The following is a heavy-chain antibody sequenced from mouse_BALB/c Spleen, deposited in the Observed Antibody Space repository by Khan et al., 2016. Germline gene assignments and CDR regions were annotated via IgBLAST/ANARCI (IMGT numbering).Heavy chain of an antibody. D-gene: IGHD1-1*01. V-gene: IGHV4-1*02. CDR1: GFDFSRYW. Sequence: EVQLQESGGGLVHPGGSLKLSCAASGFDFSRYWMSWFRQAPGKGLEWIGEINPDSYTINYTPSLKDKFIISRDNAKNTLYLQMSKVRSEDTALYYCARAGYYGYLAYWGQGTLVTVSA. J-gene: IGHJ3*01. CDR3: ARAGYYGYLAY. CDR2: INPDSYTI.